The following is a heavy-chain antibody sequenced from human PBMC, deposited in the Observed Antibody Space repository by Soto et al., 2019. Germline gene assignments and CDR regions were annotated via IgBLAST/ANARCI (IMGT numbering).Heavy chain of an antibody. Sequence: ASVKVSCKASGYTFTSYGISWVRQAPGQGLEWMGWISAYNGNTNYAQKLQGRVTMTTDTSTSTAYMELRSLRSDDTAVYYCARDLSGSVDYYYYYYMDVWGKGTKVTVSS. CDR1: GYTFTSYG. V-gene: IGHV1-18*01. D-gene: IGHD3-16*02. J-gene: IGHJ6*03. CDR2: ISAYNGNT. CDR3: ARDLSGSVDYYYYYYMDV.